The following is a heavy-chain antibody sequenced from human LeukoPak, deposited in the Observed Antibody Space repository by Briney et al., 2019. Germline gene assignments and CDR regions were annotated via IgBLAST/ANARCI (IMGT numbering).Heavy chain of an antibody. V-gene: IGHV1-69*10. J-gene: IGHJ4*02. CDR1: GGTFSSYA. CDR3: ARDPSSSSRISDY. D-gene: IGHD6-6*01. CDR2: IIPILGIA. Sequence: ASVKVSCKASGGTFSSYAISWVRQAPGQGLEWMGRIIPILGIANYAQKFQGRVTVTADKSTSTAYMELSSLRSEDTAEYYCARDPSSSSRISDYWGQGTLVTVSS.